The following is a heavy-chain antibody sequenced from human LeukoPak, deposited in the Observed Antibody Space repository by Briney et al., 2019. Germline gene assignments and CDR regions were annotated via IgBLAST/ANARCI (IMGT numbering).Heavy chain of an antibody. D-gene: IGHD3-9*01. CDR1: GDSISTSSSY. Sequence: SETLSLTCTVSGDSISTSSSYWGWIRQPPGKGLEWIGSIYYSGSTYYNPSLKSRVTISADTSKNQFYLKLSSVTAADTAVYYCARVNTNDILTGYDTGGSYDYWGQGTLVTVFS. V-gene: IGHV4-39*07. J-gene: IGHJ4*02. CDR3: ARVNTNDILTGYDTGGSYDY. CDR2: IYYSGST.